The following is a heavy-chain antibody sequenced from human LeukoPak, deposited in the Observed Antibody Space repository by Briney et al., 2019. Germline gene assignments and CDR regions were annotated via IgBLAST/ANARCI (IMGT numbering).Heavy chain of an antibody. V-gene: IGHV1-46*01. CDR2: INPSGGST. CDR3: ARECSSTSCHFLYYYYGMDV. Sequence: ASVKVSCKASGYTFTSYYMHWVRQAPGQGLEWMGIINPSGGSTSYAQKFQGRVTMTRDTSTSTVYMELSSLRSEDTAVYYCARECSSTSCHFLYYYYGMDVWGQGTTVTVS. CDR1: GYTFTSYY. D-gene: IGHD2-2*01. J-gene: IGHJ6*02.